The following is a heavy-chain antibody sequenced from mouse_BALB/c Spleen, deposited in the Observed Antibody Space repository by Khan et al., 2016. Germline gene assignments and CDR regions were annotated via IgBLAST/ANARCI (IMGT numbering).Heavy chain of an antibody. CDR2: INPNTGYT. V-gene: IGHV1-7*01. CDR1: GYTFTDYW. Sequence: QVQLQQSGAELAKPGASVKMSCKASGYTFTDYWMHWVKQRPGQGLEWIGYINPNTGYTEYNQKFKVKATLTADKSSSTAYMQLSSLTSEDSAVYYCARWSYYYGSSYGWFAYWGQGTLVTVSA. CDR3: ARWSYYYGSSYGWFAY. J-gene: IGHJ3*01. D-gene: IGHD1-1*01.